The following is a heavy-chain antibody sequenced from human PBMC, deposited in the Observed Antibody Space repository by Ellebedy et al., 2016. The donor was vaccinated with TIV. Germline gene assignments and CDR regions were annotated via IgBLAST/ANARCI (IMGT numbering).Heavy chain of an antibody. J-gene: IGHJ3*02. CDR3: ARGRPDFWSGYEDAFDI. CDR1: GGSFSSYY. Sequence: MPSETLSLTCAVYGGSFSSYYWSWIRQPPGKGLEWIGYIYYSGSTYYNPSLKSRVTISVDTSKNQFSLKLSSVTAADTAVYYCARGRPDFWSGYEDAFDIWGQGTMVTVSS. D-gene: IGHD3-3*01. V-gene: IGHV4-59*08. CDR2: IYYSGST.